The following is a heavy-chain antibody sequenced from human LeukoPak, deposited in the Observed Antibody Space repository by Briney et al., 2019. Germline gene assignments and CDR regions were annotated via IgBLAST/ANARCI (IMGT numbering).Heavy chain of an antibody. D-gene: IGHD6-13*01. CDR1: SGSFSGYY. CDR3: ARGKIAAAGADY. J-gene: IGHJ4*02. Sequence: PSETLSFTCAVYSGSFSGYYWSWIRQPPGKGLEWIGEINHSGSTNYNPSLKSRVTISVDTSKNQFSLKLSSVTAADTAVYYCARGKIAAAGADYWGQGTLVTVSS. V-gene: IGHV4-34*01. CDR2: INHSGST.